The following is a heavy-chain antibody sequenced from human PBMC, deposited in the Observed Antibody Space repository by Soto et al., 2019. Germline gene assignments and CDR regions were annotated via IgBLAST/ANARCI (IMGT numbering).Heavy chain of an antibody. CDR1: GFTFSSYA. D-gene: IGHD6-13*01. Sequence: GGSLRLSCAASGFTFSSYAMSWVRQAPGKGLEWVSAISGSGGSTYYADSVKGRFTISRDNSKNTLYLQMNSLRAEDTAVYYCAKDFSMYSSSWYPVYYYYGMDVWGQGTTVIVSS. CDR3: AKDFSMYSSSWYPVYYYYGMDV. V-gene: IGHV3-23*01. J-gene: IGHJ6*02. CDR2: ISGSGGST.